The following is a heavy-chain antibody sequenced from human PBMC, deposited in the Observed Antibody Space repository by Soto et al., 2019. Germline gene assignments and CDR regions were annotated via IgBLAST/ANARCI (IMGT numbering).Heavy chain of an antibody. D-gene: IGHD6-19*01. J-gene: IGHJ4*02. V-gene: IGHV3-23*01. CDR1: GFTFSSYA. CDR2: ISGTYGT. CDR3: AKAYSTGWSEGYFDY. Sequence: EAQLLDSGGGLIQPGGSLRLSCAASGFTFSSYAMGWVRQAPGKGLEWVSSISGTYGTHYADSVRGRFTISTDNSKSTLYLHMTSLRAEDTALYYCAKAYSTGWSEGYFDYWGQGTLVTVSS.